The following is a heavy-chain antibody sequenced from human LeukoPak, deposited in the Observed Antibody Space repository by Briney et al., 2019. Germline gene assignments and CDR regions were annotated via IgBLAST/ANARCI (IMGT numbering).Heavy chain of an antibody. D-gene: IGHD2-2*01. Sequence: PSEALSLTCTVSGGSISSYYWSWIRQPPGKGLEWIGYIYYSGSTNYNPSLKSRVTISVDTFKNQFSLKLSSVTAADTAVYYCAREYCSSTSCLFDYWGQGTLVTVSS. CDR3: AREYCSSTSCLFDY. J-gene: IGHJ4*02. CDR2: IYYSGST. V-gene: IGHV4-59*01. CDR1: GGSISSYY.